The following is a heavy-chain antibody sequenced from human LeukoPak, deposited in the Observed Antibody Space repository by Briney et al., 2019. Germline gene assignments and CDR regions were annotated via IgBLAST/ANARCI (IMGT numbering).Heavy chain of an antibody. Sequence: SETLSLTCTVSGYSISSGFYWTWIRQPPGKGLEWIGYVDHTGSTKFNPSLNGRVSISRDTSNNFFSLRLRSVTAADTAVYFCARGRVSSSTWYSTYYYFFYMDFWGKGTTVTVSS. CDR1: GYSISSGFY. V-gene: IGHV4-61*03. CDR3: ARGRVSSSTWYSTYYYFFYMDF. D-gene: IGHD4-11*01. J-gene: IGHJ6*03. CDR2: VDHTGST.